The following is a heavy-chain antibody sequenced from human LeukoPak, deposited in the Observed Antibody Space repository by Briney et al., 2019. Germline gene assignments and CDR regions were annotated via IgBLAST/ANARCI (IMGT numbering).Heavy chain of an antibody. J-gene: IGHJ4*02. CDR2: ISYDGSNK. CDR3: ARDQGGSSWYGGGGY. V-gene: IGHV3-30*04. CDR1: GFTFSSYA. D-gene: IGHD6-13*01. Sequence: GGSLRLSCAASGFTFSSYAMHWVRQAPGKGLEWVAVISYDGSNKYYADSVKGRFTISRDNSKNTLYLQMNSLRAEDTAVYYCARDQGGSSWYGGGGYWGQGTLVTVSS.